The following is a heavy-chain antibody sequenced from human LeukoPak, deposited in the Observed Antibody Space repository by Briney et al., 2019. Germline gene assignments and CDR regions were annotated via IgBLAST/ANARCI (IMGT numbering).Heavy chain of an antibody. CDR3: ARARLSMVRGVIPKEAWGWFDP. Sequence: SETLSLTCTVSGGSISSGGYYWSWIRQPAGKGLEWIGRIYTSGNTNYNPSLKSRATIPVHTSKNHFSLELSSVTAADTAVYYCARARLSMVRGVIPKEAWGWFDPWGQGTLVTVSS. V-gene: IGHV4-61*02. CDR1: GGSISSGGYY. CDR2: IYTSGNT. J-gene: IGHJ5*02. D-gene: IGHD3-10*01.